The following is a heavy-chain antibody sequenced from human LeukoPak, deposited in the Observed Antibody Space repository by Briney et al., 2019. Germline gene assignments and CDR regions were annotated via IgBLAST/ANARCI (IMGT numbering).Heavy chain of an antibody. Sequence: GGSLRLSCTASGFTFGDYAMHWVRQAPGKGLEWVAVISYDGSNKYYADSVKGRFTISRDNSKSTLYLQMNSLRAEDTAVYYCARDTPGGVPAAIPYAFDYWGQGTLVTVSS. J-gene: IGHJ4*02. CDR3: ARDTPGGVPAAIPYAFDY. CDR1: GFTFGDYA. V-gene: IGHV3-30-3*01. CDR2: ISYDGSNK. D-gene: IGHD2-2*01.